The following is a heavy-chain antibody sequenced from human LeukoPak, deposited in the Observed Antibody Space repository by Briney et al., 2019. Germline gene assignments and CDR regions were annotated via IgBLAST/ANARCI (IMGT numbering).Heavy chain of an antibody. D-gene: IGHD2-2*01. CDR3: ARRLTQYDCFDP. Sequence: SETLSLTCTVSGGSISSGGYYWSWIRQHPGKSLEWIGYIYYSGSTYYNPSLKSRVTISVDTSKNQFSLHLNSVTPEDTAVYYCARRLTQYDCFDPWGQGILVTVSS. CDR1: GGSISSGGYY. CDR2: IYYSGST. V-gene: IGHV4-31*03. J-gene: IGHJ5*02.